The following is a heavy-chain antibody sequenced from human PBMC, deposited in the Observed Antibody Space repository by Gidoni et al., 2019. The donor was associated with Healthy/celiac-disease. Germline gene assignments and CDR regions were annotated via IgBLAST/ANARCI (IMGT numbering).Heavy chain of an antibody. D-gene: IGHD1-26*01. J-gene: IGHJ3*02. Sequence: EVQLVESGGGLVQPGGSLRFSCAASGFTVSSNYMSWVRQAPGKGLEWVSVIYSGGSTYYADSVKGRFTISRDNSKNTLYLQMNSLRAEDTAVYYCARVRGSYYGADAFDIWGQGTMVTVSS. V-gene: IGHV3-66*01. CDR3: ARVRGSYYGADAFDI. CDR2: IYSGGST. CDR1: GFTVSSNY.